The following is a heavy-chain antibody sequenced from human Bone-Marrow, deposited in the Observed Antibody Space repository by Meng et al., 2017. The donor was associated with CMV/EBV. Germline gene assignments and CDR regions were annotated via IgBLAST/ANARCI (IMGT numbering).Heavy chain of an antibody. CDR3: ARVPRGSARISYYYGMDV. CDR2: ISGSSTQT. V-gene: IGHV3-23*01. CDR1: GFTFSSYA. Sequence: GESLKISCAASGFTFSSYAMSWVRQAPGKGLEWVSVISGSSTQTYYADSVKGRFTVSRDNSKNTLYLQMNSLRAEDTAVYYCARVPRGSARISYYYGMDVWGQGTTVTVSS. J-gene: IGHJ6*02. D-gene: IGHD3-10*01.